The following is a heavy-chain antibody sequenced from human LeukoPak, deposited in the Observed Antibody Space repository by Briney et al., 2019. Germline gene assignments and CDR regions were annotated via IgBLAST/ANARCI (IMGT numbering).Heavy chain of an antibody. CDR3: AKGPVRGIIAY. CDR2: ITGGGGTT. D-gene: IGHD3-10*01. V-gene: IGHV3-23*01. CDR1: GFTFSNYA. Sequence: GGSLRLSCAASGFTFSNYAMSWVRQAPGKGLEWVSGITGGGGTTYYADSVKGRFTISRDNSKNTLFLQMNSLRAEDTAVYYCAKGPVRGIIAYWGQGTLVTVSS. J-gene: IGHJ4*02.